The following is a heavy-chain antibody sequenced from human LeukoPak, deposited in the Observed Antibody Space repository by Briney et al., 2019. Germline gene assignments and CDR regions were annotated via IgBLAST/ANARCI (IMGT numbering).Heavy chain of an antibody. V-gene: IGHV4-59*08. CDR3: ARRGYCSGTNCYIFDY. D-gene: IGHD2-2*02. J-gene: IGHJ4*02. CDR1: GGSISSYY. Sequence: PSETLSLTCTVSGGSISSYYWSWIRQPPGKGLEWIGYIYYGGSTNYNPSLKSRVTISVDTSKNQFSLRLSSVTAADTAVYYCARRGYCSGTNCYIFDYWGQGTLVTVSS. CDR2: IYYGGST.